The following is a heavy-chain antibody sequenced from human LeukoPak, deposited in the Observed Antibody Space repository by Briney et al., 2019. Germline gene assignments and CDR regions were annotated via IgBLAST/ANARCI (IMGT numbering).Heavy chain of an antibody. Sequence: SETLSLTCTVPGGSISSYYWSWIRQPPGKGLEWIGYIYYSGRTNYNPSLKSRVTISVDTSKNQFSLRLSSVTAADTAVYYCARAGGSYYYYYMHVWGKGTTVTVSS. D-gene: IGHD1-26*01. V-gene: IGHV4-59*01. CDR1: GGSISSYY. J-gene: IGHJ6*03. CDR2: IYYSGRT. CDR3: ARAGGSYYYYYMHV.